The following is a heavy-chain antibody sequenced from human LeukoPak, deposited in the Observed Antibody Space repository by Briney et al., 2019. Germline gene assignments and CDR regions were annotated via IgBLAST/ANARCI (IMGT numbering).Heavy chain of an antibody. CDR1: GFTFSSYS. CDR2: ISSSSSYI. J-gene: IGHJ4*02. D-gene: IGHD6-19*01. V-gene: IGHV3-21*01. Sequence: GGSLRLSCAASGFTFSSYSMNWVRQAPGKGLEWVPSISSSSSYIYYADPVKGRVTISRDNAKKSLYLQMNSLRAEDTAVYYCASSVVSSGARYFDYWGQGTPVTVSS. CDR3: ASSVVSSGARYFDY.